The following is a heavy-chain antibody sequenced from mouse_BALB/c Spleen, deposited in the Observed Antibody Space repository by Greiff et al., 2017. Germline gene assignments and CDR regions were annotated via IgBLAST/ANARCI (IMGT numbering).Heavy chain of an antibody. J-gene: IGHJ2*01. CDR1: GFAFSSYD. CDR3: ARRITTSLFDY. Sequence: EVKLMESGGGLVKPGGSLKLSCAASGFAFSSYDMSWVRQTPEKRLEWVAYISSGGGSTYYPDTVKGRFTISRDNAKNTLYLQMSSLKSEDTAMYYCARRITTSLFDYWGQGTTLTVSS. CDR2: ISSGGGST. V-gene: IGHV5-12-1*01. D-gene: IGHD1-1*01.